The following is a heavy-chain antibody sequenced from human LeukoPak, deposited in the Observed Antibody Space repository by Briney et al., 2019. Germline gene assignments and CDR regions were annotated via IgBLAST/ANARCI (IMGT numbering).Heavy chain of an antibody. Sequence: GGSLRLSCAASGFIFSSYNMIWVRQAPGKGLEWVSSISSSSTYIYFADSVKGRFTVSRDDAKNSLYLQMNILRAEDTAVYYCAGYSYSSGWYRTVSEYWGQGTLATVSS. D-gene: IGHD6-19*01. CDR2: ISSSSTYI. CDR3: AGYSYSSGWYRTVSEY. V-gene: IGHV3-21*01. J-gene: IGHJ4*02. CDR1: GFIFSSYN.